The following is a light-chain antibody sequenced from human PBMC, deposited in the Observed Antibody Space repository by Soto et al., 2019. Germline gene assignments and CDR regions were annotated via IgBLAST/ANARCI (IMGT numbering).Light chain of an antibody. J-gene: IGKJ2*01. CDR1: QSISSY. Sequence: AIRMTQSPSSLSASTGDRVTITCRASQSISSYLAWYQQKPGKAPKLLIYAASSLQSGVPSRFSGSGSGTDFTLTINSLQPEDFAIYYCQQSYSTPYTFGQGTKVDIK. V-gene: IGKV1-8*01. CDR2: AAS. CDR3: QQSYSTPYT.